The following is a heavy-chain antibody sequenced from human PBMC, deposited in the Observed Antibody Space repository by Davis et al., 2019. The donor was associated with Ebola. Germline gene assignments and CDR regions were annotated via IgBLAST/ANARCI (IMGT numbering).Heavy chain of an antibody. Sequence: GESLKISCAASGFTFSGSAMHWVRQASGKGLEWVGRIRSKANSYATAYAASVKGRFTISRDDSKNTAYLQMNSLKIEDTAVYYCTSTTVGGDYWGQGTLVTVSS. CDR1: GFTFSGSA. J-gene: IGHJ4*02. CDR2: IRSKANSYAT. D-gene: IGHD4-11*01. V-gene: IGHV3-73*01. CDR3: TSTTVGGDY.